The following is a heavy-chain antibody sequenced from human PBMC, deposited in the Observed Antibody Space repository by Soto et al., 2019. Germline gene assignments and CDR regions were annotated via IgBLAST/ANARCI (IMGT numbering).Heavy chain of an antibody. Sequence: AAVKVSCKTSGDSFNDYYIHWVRQAPGQGLEWMGWINPNGGVTKYAQKFRGRVTVTRDTSIRTVYMELSSLRSDDTAVYYCARESGGATATLDYYYFYMDVWGKGTTVTVSS. V-gene: IGHV1-2*02. CDR2: INPNGGVT. CDR1: GDSFNDYY. D-gene: IGHD5-12*01. J-gene: IGHJ6*03. CDR3: ARESGGATATLDYYYFYMDV.